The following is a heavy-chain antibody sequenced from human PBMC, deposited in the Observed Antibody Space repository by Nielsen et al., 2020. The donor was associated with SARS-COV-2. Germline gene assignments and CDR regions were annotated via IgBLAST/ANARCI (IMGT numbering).Heavy chain of an antibody. CDR2: IVVGSGNT. Sequence: SVKVSCKASGFTFTSSAVQWVRQARGQRLEWIGWIVVGSGNTNYAQKFQERVTITRDMSTSTAYMELSSLRSEDTAVYYCARYTREDDQKSDYWGQGTLVTVSS. CDR1: GFTFTSSA. D-gene: IGHD5-18*01. V-gene: IGHV1-58*01. J-gene: IGHJ4*02. CDR3: ARYTREDDQKSDY.